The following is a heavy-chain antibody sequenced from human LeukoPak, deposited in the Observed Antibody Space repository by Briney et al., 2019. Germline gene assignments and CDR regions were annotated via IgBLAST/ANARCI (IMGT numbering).Heavy chain of an antibody. CDR3: ARDSGLDYDILTGCDY. D-gene: IGHD3-9*01. CDR1: GFTFSSNG. J-gene: IGHJ4*02. V-gene: IGHV3-7*04. CDR2: IKQDGSEK. Sequence: PGGSLRLSCAASGFTFSSNGMNWVRQAPGKGLEWVANIKQDGSEKYYVDSVKGRFTISRDNAKNSLYLQMNSLRAEDTAVYYCARDSGLDYDILTGCDYWGQGTLVTVSS.